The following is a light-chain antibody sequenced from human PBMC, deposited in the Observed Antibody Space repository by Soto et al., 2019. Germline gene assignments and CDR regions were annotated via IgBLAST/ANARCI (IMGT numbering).Light chain of an antibody. CDR1: QSVNRY. CDR2: ATS. Sequence: EIVLTQSPATLSLSPGERATLSCWASQSVNRYLVWYQQKPGQAPRLLIYATSFRATGIPARFSGSGSGTDFTLTISSLEPEDSAIYYCQQRNIWPPVTFGQGTRLEIK. V-gene: IGKV3-11*01. J-gene: IGKJ5*01. CDR3: QQRNIWPPVT.